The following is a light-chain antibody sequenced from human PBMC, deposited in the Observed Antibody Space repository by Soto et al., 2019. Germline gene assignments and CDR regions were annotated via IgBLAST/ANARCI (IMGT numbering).Light chain of an antibody. CDR1: SSDVGGYNS. J-gene: IGLJ1*01. CDR3: SSFTSSITDV. Sequence: LTQPASVSGSPGQSITISCTGTSSDVGGYNSVSWYRQDPGKAPKLIIYDVTYRPSGVSNRFSGSKSGNTASLTISGLQSEDEADYHCSSFTSSITDVFGTGTKVTVL. V-gene: IGLV2-14*01. CDR2: DVT.